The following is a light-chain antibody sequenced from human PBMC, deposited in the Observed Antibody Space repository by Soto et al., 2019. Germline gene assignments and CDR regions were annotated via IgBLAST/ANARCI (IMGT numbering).Light chain of an antibody. J-gene: IGKJ1*01. CDR3: QQYGTVKT. CDR1: QSVSISF. CDR2: AGS. V-gene: IGKV3-20*01. Sequence: EVVLTQSPGALSSYPGERDTLSCRASQSVSISFLAWYQQKPGQVPRLLIYAGSSRATGIPDRFSGGESGTDFTLTISRLEPEDSAVYYCQQYGTVKTFGQGTKVDIK.